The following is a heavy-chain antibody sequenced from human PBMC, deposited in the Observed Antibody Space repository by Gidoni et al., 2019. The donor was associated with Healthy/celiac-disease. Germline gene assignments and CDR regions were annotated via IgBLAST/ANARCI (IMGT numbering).Heavy chain of an antibody. CDR2: INHSGST. CDR1: GGSFSGYY. Sequence: QVQLQQWGAGLLKPSETLSLTCAVYGGSFSGYYWSWLRQPPGKGLAWIGEINHSGSTNYNPSLKSRVTISVDTSKNQFSLKLSSVTAADTAVYYCAGGARVVATIRGGGYYYYYGMDVWGQGTTVTVSS. J-gene: IGHJ6*02. D-gene: IGHD5-12*01. CDR3: AGGARVVATIRGGGYYYYYGMDV. V-gene: IGHV4-34*01.